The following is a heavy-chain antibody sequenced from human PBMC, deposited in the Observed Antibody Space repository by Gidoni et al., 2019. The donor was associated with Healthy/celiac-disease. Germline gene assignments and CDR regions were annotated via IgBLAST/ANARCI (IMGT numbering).Heavy chain of an antibody. D-gene: IGHD6-13*01. CDR2: ISSSSSYI. CDR1: GFTFRSYS. J-gene: IGHJ3*02. Sequence: EVQLVESGGGLVKPGGSLRLSCAASGFTFRSYSMNWVRQAPGKGLEWVSSISSSSSYIYYADSVKGRFTISRDNAKNSLYLQMNSLRAEDTAVYYCARSQGKAAAGADAFDIWGQGTMVTVSS. V-gene: IGHV3-21*01. CDR3: ARSQGKAAAGADAFDI.